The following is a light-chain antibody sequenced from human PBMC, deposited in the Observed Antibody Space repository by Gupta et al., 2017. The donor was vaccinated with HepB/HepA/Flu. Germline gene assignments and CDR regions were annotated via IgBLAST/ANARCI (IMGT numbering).Light chain of an antibody. CDR3: SSYTSSSTLGV. CDR1: SSDVGGYNY. Sequence: QSALTTPASVPASPGQEITISCTGSSSDVGGYNYVSWYQQHQGKAPKLMIYYDSNRPSGVSTRCSGAKTGNNASLTTSGLQAEDEADDYCSSYTSSSTLGVFGTGTKLTVL. V-gene: IGLV2-14*01. J-gene: IGLJ1*01. CDR2: YDS.